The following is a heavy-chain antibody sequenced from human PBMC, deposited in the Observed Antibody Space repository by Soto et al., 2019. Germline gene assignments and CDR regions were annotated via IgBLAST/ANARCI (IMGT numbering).Heavy chain of an antibody. CDR2: IIPILGIA. CDR1: GGTFSSYT. D-gene: IGHD2-8*01. CDR3: ASTLYRTNGVCSTTNYYMDV. V-gene: IGHV1-69*02. J-gene: IGHJ6*03. Sequence: SVKVSCKASGGTFSSYTISWVRQAPGQGLEWMGRIIPILGIANYAQKFQGRVTITADKSTSTAYMELSSLRSEDTAVYYCASTLYRTNGVCSTTNYYMDVWGKGTTVTVSS.